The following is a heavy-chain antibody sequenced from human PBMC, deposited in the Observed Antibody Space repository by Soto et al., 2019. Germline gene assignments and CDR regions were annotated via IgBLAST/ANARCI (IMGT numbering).Heavy chain of an antibody. CDR3: ARDQDDVLTGWYYFDH. Sequence: LSLTGAVSGGSISSGGYSWSWIRQPPGKGLECIGYIYHSGGTYYNPSLKSRVTISVDRSKNQFSLKLSSVTAADTAVYYCARDQDDVLTGWYYFDHWGRGTLVTVSS. CDR2: IYHSGGT. D-gene: IGHD3-9*01. CDR1: GGSISSGGYS. V-gene: IGHV4-30-2*01. J-gene: IGHJ4*02.